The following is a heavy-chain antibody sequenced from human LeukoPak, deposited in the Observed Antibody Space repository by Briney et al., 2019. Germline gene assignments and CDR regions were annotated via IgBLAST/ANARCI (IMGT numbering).Heavy chain of an antibody. CDR1: GYTFTGYG. V-gene: IGHV1-18*01. Sequence: GASLKVSCKTSGYTFTGYGITWVRQAPGQGLEWMGWISAYTGDTIYAQKVQGRVTMTTDTSASTGYMEERSLRSDDTAVYYCARDSLGSYSSPDNWGQGTLVTVSS. CDR3: ARDSLGSYSSPDN. D-gene: IGHD3-10*01. J-gene: IGHJ4*02. CDR2: ISAYTGDT.